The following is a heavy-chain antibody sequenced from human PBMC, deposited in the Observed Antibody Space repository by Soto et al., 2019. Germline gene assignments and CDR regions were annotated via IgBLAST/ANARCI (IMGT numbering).Heavy chain of an antibody. J-gene: IGHJ5*02. CDR1: GYTFTSYS. V-gene: IGHV1-18*01. CDR2: INVYNGNT. CDR3: ARDLAVGWFDP. D-gene: IGHD2-2*01. Sequence: QVQLVQSGAEVKKPGASVKVSCKTSGYTFTSYSISWVRQAPGQGLEWMEWINVYNGNTKYAQNLQGRVTMTTDTSTSTAYMELRSLRSDDTAVYYCARDLAVGWFDPWGQGTLVTVSS.